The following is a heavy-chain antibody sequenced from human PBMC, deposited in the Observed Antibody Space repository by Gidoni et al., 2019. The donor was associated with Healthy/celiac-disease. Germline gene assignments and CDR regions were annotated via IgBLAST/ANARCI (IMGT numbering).Heavy chain of an antibody. J-gene: IGHJ4*02. V-gene: IGHV3-33*01. CDR1: GFTFSSYG. CDR2: IWYDGSNK. Sequence: QVQLVESGGGVVQPGRSLRLSCAASGFTFSSYGMHWVRQAPGKGLEWVAVIWYDGSNKYYADSVKGRFTISRDNSKNTLYLQMNSLRAEDTAVYYCARSTLNYYDSSGYYSLDYWGQGTLVTVSS. D-gene: IGHD3-22*01. CDR3: ARSTLNYYDSSGYYSLDY.